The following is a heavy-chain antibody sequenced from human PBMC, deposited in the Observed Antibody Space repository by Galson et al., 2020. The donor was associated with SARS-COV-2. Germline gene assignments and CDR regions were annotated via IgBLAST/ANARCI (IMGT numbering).Heavy chain of an antibody. J-gene: IGHJ5*02. CDR1: GFTFRSSA. CDR3: AKARVPAAVKWFDP. CDR2: ITTSGTST. D-gene: IGHD2-2*01. Sequence: TGGSLRPSCAASGFTFRSSAMSWVRPAPGRGLEWVSTITTSGTSTYYADSVKGRFTISRDNSKNTLYLQMNSLRAEDTAVYYCAKARVPAAVKWFDPWGQGTLVTVSS. V-gene: IGHV3-23*01.